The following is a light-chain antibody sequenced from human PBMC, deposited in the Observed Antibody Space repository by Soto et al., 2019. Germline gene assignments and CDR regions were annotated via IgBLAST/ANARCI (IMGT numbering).Light chain of an antibody. J-gene: IGLJ2*01. Sequence: QSALTQPASGSGSPGQSITISCTGTSSDVGAYNYVSWYQQPPGKAPKVMIYEVSNRPSGVSNRFSGSKSGNTASLTISGLQAEDEGDYYCSSYTSSSTRVVFGGGTKLTVL. CDR2: EVS. CDR3: SSYTSSSTRVV. CDR1: SSDVGAYNY. V-gene: IGLV2-14*01.